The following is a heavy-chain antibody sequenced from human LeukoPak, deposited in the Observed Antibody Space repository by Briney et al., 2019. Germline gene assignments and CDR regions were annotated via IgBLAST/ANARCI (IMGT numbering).Heavy chain of an antibody. D-gene: IGHD3-9*01. CDR2: IYYSGST. Sequence: SETLSLTCTVSGGSVSSGSYYWSWIRQPPGKGLEWIGYIYYSGSTNYNPSLKSRVTISVDTSKNQFSLKLSSVTAADTAVYYCARHLGGILTGYPYNWFDPWGQGTLVTVSS. V-gene: IGHV4-61*01. CDR1: GGSVSSGSYY. J-gene: IGHJ5*02. CDR3: ARHLGGILTGYPYNWFDP.